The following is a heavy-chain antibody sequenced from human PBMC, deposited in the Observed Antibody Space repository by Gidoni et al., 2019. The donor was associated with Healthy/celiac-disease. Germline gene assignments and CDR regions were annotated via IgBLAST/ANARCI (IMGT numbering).Heavy chain of an antibody. Sequence: QVQLVQSGAEGKKPGSSVKVSCKAAGGTFSSYAISWVRQDPGQGLEWMGGIIPIFGTANYAQKCQGRVTITADKSTSTAYMELSSLRSEDTAVYYCARDLRRGSSSWQFDYWGQGTLVTVSS. V-gene: IGHV1-69*06. CDR2: IIPIFGTA. J-gene: IGHJ4*02. D-gene: IGHD6-13*01. CDR1: GGTFSSYA. CDR3: ARDLRRGSSSWQFDY.